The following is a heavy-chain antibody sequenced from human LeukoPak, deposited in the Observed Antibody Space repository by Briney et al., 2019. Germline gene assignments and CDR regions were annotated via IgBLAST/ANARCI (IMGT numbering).Heavy chain of an antibody. Sequence: AGSLRLSCAASGFTISSYGMHWVRQAPGKGLEWVAVIWYDGSNKYYADSVKGRFTISRDNSKNTLYLQMNRLRVEVTAVYYGARELVPKDTYYYGSGSPSDYWGQGTLVTVSS. CDR1: GFTISSYG. CDR2: IWYDGSNK. CDR3: ARELVPKDTYYYGSGSPSDY. D-gene: IGHD3-10*01. J-gene: IGHJ4*02. V-gene: IGHV3-33*01.